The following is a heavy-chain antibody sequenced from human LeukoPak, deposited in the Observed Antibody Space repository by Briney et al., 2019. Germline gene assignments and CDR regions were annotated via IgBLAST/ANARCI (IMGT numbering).Heavy chain of an antibody. Sequence: SETLSLTCTVSGGSISSYYWSWIRQPPGKGLEWIGYIYYSGSTNYNPSLKSRVTISVDTSKNQFSLKLSSVTAADTAVYYCASHMAAAQTHFQHWGQGTLVTVSS. J-gene: IGHJ1*01. CDR2: IYYSGST. CDR3: ASHMAAAQTHFQH. CDR1: GGSISSYY. V-gene: IGHV4-59*01. D-gene: IGHD6-13*01.